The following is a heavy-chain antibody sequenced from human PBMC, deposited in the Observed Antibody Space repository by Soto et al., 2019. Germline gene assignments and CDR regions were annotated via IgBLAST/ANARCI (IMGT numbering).Heavy chain of an antibody. V-gene: IGHV1-46*01. D-gene: IGHD3-3*01. CDR3: AREAGPPITIFGVVMDRYYYGMDV. J-gene: IGHJ6*02. CDR1: GYTFTSYY. Sequence: GASVKVSCKASGYTFTSYYMHWVRQAPGQGLEWMGIINPSGGSTSYAQKFQGRATMTRDTSTSTVYMELSSLRSEDTAVYYCAREAGPPITIFGVVMDRYYYGMDVWGQGTTVTVSS. CDR2: INPSGGST.